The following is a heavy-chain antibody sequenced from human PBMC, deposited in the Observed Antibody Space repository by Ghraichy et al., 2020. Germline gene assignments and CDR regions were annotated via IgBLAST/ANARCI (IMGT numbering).Heavy chain of an antibody. D-gene: IGHD3-22*01. J-gene: IGHJ3*02. Sequence: SETLSLTCTVSGGSISSYYWSWIRQPPGKGLEWIGRIYYSGSTNYNPSLKSRVTISVDTSKNQFSLKLSSVTAADTAVYYCARDRGTYYVCSGPDDAFDIWGQGTMVIISS. CDR1: GGSISSYY. V-gene: IGHV4-59*01. CDR2: IYYSGST. CDR3: ARDRGTYYVCSGPDDAFDI.